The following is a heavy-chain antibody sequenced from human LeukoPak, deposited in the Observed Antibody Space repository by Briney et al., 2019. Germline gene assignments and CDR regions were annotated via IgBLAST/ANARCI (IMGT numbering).Heavy chain of an antibody. CDR2: IPYDGSNK. Sequence: QPGGSLRLSCAASGFTFSSYAMHWVRQAPGKGLEWVAVIPYDGSNKYYADSVKGRFTISRDNSKNTLYLQMNSLRAEDTAVYYCARDLKLYGSGDLDYWGQGTLVTVSS. J-gene: IGHJ4*02. CDR3: ARDLKLYGSGDLDY. CDR1: GFTFSSYA. D-gene: IGHD3-10*01. V-gene: IGHV3-30*04.